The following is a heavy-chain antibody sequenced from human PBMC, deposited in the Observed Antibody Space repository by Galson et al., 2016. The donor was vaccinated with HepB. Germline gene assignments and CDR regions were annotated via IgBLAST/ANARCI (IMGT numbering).Heavy chain of an antibody. V-gene: IGHV4-39*01. Sequence: SETLSLTCTVSGGSISSNSYYWGWIRQPPGKGLEWIGSMYYSGGTYFNPSLKSRVIISVDTSKNQVSLNLTSVAAADTAVYHCVRHQTTVTTSFFDYWGQGTLVTVSS. D-gene: IGHD4-17*01. CDR3: VRHQTTVTTSFFDY. CDR1: GGSISSNSYY. CDR2: MYYSGGT. J-gene: IGHJ4*02.